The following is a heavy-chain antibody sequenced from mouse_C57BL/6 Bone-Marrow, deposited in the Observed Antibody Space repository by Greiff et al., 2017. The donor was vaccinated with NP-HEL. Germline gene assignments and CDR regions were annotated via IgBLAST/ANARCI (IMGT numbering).Heavy chain of an antibody. V-gene: IGHV1-15*01. Sequence: VQLQQSGAELVRPGASVTLSCKASGYTFTDYEMHWVKQTPVHGLEWIGAIDPETGGTAYNQKFKGKAILTADKSSSTAYMELRSLTSEDSAVYYCTRGLLRYIYFDYWGQGTTLTVSS. J-gene: IGHJ2*01. CDR2: IDPETGGT. CDR3: TRGLLRYIYFDY. CDR1: GYTFTDYE. D-gene: IGHD1-1*01.